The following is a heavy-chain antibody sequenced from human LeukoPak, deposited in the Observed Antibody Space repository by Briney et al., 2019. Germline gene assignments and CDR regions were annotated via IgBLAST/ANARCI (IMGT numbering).Heavy chain of an antibody. CDR3: ARGFATMVRGVVLDF. V-gene: IGHV4-34*01. Sequence: SETLSLTCAVYSGSFSGYYWSWIRQPPGKGLEWVGEIYHSGSTDYNPSLKSPVTISVDPSKTQFSLKLSYVTAADTAVYYCARGFATMVRGVVLDFWGQGTLVSVSS. CDR1: SGSFSGYY. J-gene: IGHJ4*02. D-gene: IGHD3-10*01. CDR2: IYHSGST.